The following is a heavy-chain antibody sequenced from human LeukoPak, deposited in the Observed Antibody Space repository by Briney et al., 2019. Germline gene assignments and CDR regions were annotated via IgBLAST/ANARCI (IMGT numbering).Heavy chain of an antibody. Sequence: PSETLSLTCTVSGGSISSYYWSWIRQPPGKGLEWIGYIYYSGSTNYNPSLKSRVTISVDTSKNQFSLKLSSVTAADTAVYYCASSLWDSSGYYAYYYYGMDVWGQGTTVTVSS. CDR2: IYYSGST. CDR1: GGSISSYY. CDR3: ASSLWDSSGYYAYYYYGMDV. J-gene: IGHJ6*02. D-gene: IGHD3-22*01. V-gene: IGHV4-59*01.